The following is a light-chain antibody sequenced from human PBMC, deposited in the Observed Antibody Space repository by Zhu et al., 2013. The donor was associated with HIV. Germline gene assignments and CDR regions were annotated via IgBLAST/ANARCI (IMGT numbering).Light chain of an antibody. J-gene: IGLJ2*01. CDR1: SGDVGKYNR. V-gene: IGLV2-18*02. Sequence: QSALTQPPSVSGSPGQSVAISCTGTSGDVGKYNRVSWYHQPPGTAPKLMIFEVSDRPSGVPDRFSGSKSDNTASLNISGLQAEDEGDYYCSSYTSTSTVVFGGGTKLTVL. CDR2: EVS. CDR3: SSYTSTSTVV.